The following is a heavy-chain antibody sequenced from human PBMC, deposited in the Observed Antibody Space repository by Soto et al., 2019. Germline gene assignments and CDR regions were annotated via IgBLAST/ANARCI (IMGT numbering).Heavy chain of an antibody. J-gene: IGHJ6*04. CDR3: ASASFLRSGDLFHGLDV. CDR1: GGSFSGYY. D-gene: IGHD3-10*01. V-gene: IGHV4-34*01. Sequence: QVQLQQWGAGLLKPSETLSLTCAVHGGSFSGYYWDWIRQPPGKGLEWIGEINHGGTSNSNPSLKSRAIISVDTSNNQFSSKLTSVTAEATDLYFCASASFLRSGDLFHGLDVWGKGTTVAVAS. CDR2: INHGGTS.